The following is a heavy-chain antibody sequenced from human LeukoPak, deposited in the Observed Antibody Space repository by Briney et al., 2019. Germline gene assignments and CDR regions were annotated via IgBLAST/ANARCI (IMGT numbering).Heavy chain of an antibody. Sequence: ASVTVSRKASRYTLTGYYMHWVRPAPGQGLEWVGWINPNSGGTNYAQKFQGRVTMTRDTSISTAYMELSRLRSDDTAVYYCAREAAEMATAHFDYWGQGTLVTVSS. D-gene: IGHD5-24*01. CDR2: INPNSGGT. CDR3: AREAAEMATAHFDY. V-gene: IGHV1-2*02. J-gene: IGHJ4*02. CDR1: RYTLTGYY.